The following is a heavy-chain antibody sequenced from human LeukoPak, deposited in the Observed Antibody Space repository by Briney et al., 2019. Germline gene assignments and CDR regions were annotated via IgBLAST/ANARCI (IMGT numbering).Heavy chain of an antibody. CDR2: ISYDGNDK. CDR1: GFTFSSCA. CDR3: AKASSGSSRPENWFDP. V-gene: IGHV3-30*04. D-gene: IGHD1-26*01. Sequence: GGSLRLSCAASGFTFSSCAIHWVRQAPGKGLEWVAIISYDGNDKYYADSVKGRFTISRDNSKNTLYLQMNSLRAEDTAVYYCAKASSGSSRPENWFDPWGQGTLVTVSS. J-gene: IGHJ5*02.